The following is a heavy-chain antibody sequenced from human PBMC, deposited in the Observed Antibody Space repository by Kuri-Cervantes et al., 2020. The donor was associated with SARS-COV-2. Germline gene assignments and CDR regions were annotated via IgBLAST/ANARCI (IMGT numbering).Heavy chain of an antibody. Sequence: ESLKISCTVSGGSISSYYWSWIRQPPGKGLEWIGYIYYSGSTNYNPSLKSRVTISVDTSKNQFSLKLSSVTAADTAAYYCARDMVQGVLNYYYMDVWGKGTTVTVSS. CDR1: GGSISSYY. CDR3: ARDMVQGVLNYYYMDV. D-gene: IGHD3-10*01. CDR2: IYYSGST. V-gene: IGHV4-59*12. J-gene: IGHJ6*03.